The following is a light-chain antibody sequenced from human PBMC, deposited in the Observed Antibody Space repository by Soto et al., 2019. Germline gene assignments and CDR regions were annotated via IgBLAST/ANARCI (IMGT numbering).Light chain of an antibody. CDR3: QQYGYLIT. CDR1: QSVSSY. CDR2: DAS. Sequence: MFLSVSPAPMLLSPGESSALSFRASQSVSSYLAWYQQKPGQAPRLLIYDASNRATGIPARFSGSGSGTDFTLTISGLETEDFAVYYCQQYGYLITFGQGTRLEI. J-gene: IGKJ5*01. V-gene: IGKV3-11*01.